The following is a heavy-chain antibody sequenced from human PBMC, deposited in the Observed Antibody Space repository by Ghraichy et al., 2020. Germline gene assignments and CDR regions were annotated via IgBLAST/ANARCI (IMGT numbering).Heavy chain of an antibody. D-gene: IGHD3-10*01. CDR1: GGSISSYY. CDR3: ARDLPTAYYYGSGSAFDI. Sequence: SETLSLTCTVSGGSISSYYWSWIRQPPGEGLEWIGYVFYTGSTNYNPSLKGRVTISLDTSKNQFSLKLSSVTAADTAVYYCARDLPTAYYYGSGSAFDIWGQGTMVTVSS. V-gene: IGHV4-59*01. J-gene: IGHJ3*02. CDR2: VFYTGST.